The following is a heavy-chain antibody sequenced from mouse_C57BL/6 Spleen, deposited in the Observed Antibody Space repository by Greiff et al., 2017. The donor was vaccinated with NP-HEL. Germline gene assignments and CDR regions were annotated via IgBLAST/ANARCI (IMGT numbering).Heavy chain of an antibody. CDR3: AREGDPYYFDY. V-gene: IGHV1-54*01. CDR2: IIPGSGGT. CDR1: GYAFTNYL. Sequence: QVQLQQSGAELVRPGTSVKVSCKASGYAFTNYLIEWVKQRPGQGLEWIGVIIPGSGGTNYNEKFKGKATLTADKSSSTAYMQLSSLTSEDSAVYFCAREGDPYYFDYWGQGTTLTVSS. J-gene: IGHJ2*01.